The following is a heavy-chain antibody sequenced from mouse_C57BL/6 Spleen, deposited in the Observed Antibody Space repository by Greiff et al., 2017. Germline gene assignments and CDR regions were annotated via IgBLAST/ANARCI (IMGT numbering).Heavy chain of an antibody. CDR1: GYTFTSYW. CDR2: INPSNGGT. Sequence: VQLQQPGTELVKPGASVKLSCKASGYTFTSYWMHWVKQRPGQGLEWIGNINPSNGGTNYNEKFKSKATLTVDKSSSTAYRQLSSLTSEDAAVYYCARTRWLGGRDYWGQGTSGTVSS. D-gene: IGHD2-3*01. J-gene: IGHJ4*01. V-gene: IGHV1-53*01. CDR3: ARTRWLGGRDY.